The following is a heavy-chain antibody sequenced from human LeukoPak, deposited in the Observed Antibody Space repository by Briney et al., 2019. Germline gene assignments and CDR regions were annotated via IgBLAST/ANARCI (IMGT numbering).Heavy chain of an antibody. V-gene: IGHV3-30*18. CDR3: AKDTGHCGGGDCFFYYFDY. Sequence: PGRSLRLSCAASGFSFSDFGLHWVRQTPGRGLEWVAVISNDGNKKLYADSVKGRFTVSRDNSKSTLYLQMTSLRPDDSSTYYCAKDTGHCGGGDCFFYYFDYWGGGTLVTVSS. J-gene: IGHJ4*02. CDR1: GFSFSDFG. D-gene: IGHD2-21*02. CDR2: ISNDGNKK.